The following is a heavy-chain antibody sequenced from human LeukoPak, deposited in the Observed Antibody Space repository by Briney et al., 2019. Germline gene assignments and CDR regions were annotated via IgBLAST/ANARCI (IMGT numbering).Heavy chain of an antibody. J-gene: IGHJ4*02. CDR3: ARDQEGFYY. V-gene: IGHV1-46*01. Sequence: ASVKVSCKASGYTFTSNYIHWVRQAPGQGLEWVGMIYPRDGSTSYAQKFQGRVTMTRDTSTSTVHMELSGLRSEDTAVYYCARDQEGFYYWGQGTLVTVSS. CDR1: GYTFTSNY. CDR2: IYPRDGST.